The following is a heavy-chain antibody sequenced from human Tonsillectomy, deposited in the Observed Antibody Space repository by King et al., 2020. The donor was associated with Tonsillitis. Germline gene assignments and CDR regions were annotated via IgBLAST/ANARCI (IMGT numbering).Heavy chain of an antibody. Sequence: VQLVESGAEVKKPGESLRISCEGSGYSFSTYCISWVRQMTGKGLEWMGRIDPSDSNTNYSPSFQGHVTISVDKSISTAYLQWSSLKASDTAMYYCASSIEDFDYWGQGTLVTVSS. V-gene: IGHV5-10-1*03. CDR1: GYSFSTYC. D-gene: IGHD1-26*01. CDR3: ASSIEDFDY. CDR2: IDPSDSNT. J-gene: IGHJ4*02.